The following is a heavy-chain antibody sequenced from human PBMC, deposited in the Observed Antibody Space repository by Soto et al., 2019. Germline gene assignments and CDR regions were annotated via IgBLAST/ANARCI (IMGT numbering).Heavy chain of an antibody. Sequence: PGESLKISCKGSGYTITSYWIGWVRQMPGKGLEWMGIIYPDDSDTRYSPFFQGQVTISADKSISTAYLQWSSLKASDTAMYYCARLSSPKESVDYWGQGTLVTVSS. J-gene: IGHJ4*02. CDR1: GYTITSYW. CDR3: ARLSSPKESVDY. CDR2: IYPDDSDT. V-gene: IGHV5-51*01. D-gene: IGHD2-15*01.